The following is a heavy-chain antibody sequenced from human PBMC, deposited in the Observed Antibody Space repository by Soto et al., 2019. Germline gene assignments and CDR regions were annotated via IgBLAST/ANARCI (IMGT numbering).Heavy chain of an antibody. D-gene: IGHD5-12*01. V-gene: IGHV1-18*04. J-gene: IGHJ4*02. Sequence: QIQLVQSPPEVKRPGASVKVSCKTSGFTFTSYPFSWVRQAPGQGLEWLAWVHPYEGTTKVAHQFRDRITLTTDTSAATVFMELTGLTSDDTAIYFCAREYYSSTTWIDYWGQGTLVAVSS. CDR2: VHPYEGTT. CDR1: GFTFTSYP. CDR3: AREYYSSTTWIDY.